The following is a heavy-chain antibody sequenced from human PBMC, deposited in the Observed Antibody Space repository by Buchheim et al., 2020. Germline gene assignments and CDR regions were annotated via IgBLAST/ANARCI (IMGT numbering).Heavy chain of an antibody. CDR2: IKQDGSEK. CDR1: VXTFCPFW. J-gene: IGHJ4*02. V-gene: IGHV3-7*03. D-gene: IGHD3-10*01. CDR3: ARERYYGSGSPFDY. Sequence: EVQLLESGGGLVQPGGSLRLSCAASVXTFCPFWLCCVRQAPGKGLEWVANIKQDGSEKYYVGSVRGRFTLSRDNAKNYLSLQMNSLRAEDTAAYYCARERYYGSGSPFDYWGQGTL.